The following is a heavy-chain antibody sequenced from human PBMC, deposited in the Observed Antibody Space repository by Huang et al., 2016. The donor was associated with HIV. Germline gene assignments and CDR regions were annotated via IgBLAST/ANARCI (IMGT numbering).Heavy chain of an antibody. CDR3: AGDPRGYYFDISGQTRNFYGMDV. CDR2: ISHRGST. Sequence: VQLPGSGPGPVKPSETLSLTCTVSGDSVSHGSYSWKWLRQPPGERLEWIGCISHRGSTSNSPTLNSRGTIFMDTCKNKFSLGLSAVAAADSAVYYCAGDPRGYYFDISGQTRNFYGMDVWGQGTTVIVSS. CDR1: GDSVSHGSYS. V-gene: IGHV4-61*01. D-gene: IGHD3-22*01. J-gene: IGHJ6*02.